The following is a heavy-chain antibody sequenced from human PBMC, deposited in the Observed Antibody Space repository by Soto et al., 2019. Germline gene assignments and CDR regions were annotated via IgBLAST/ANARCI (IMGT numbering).Heavy chain of an antibody. Sequence: GGSLRLSCAASGFTFSSYWLSWVRQAPGKGLEWVANIKQDGSEKYYVDSVKGRFTISRDNAKNSLYLQMNSLRAEDTAVYYCARDPYSSSWEPWFDPWGQGTLVTVSS. CDR3: ARDPYSSSWEPWFDP. J-gene: IGHJ5*02. D-gene: IGHD6-13*01. V-gene: IGHV3-7*01. CDR2: IKQDGSEK. CDR1: GFTFSSYW.